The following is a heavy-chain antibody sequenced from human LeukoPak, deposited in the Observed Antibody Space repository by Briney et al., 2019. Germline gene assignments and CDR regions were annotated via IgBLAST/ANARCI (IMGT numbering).Heavy chain of an antibody. Sequence: GGSLRLSCAASGFAFSTYGVYWVREAPGKGLEWVSSNSGGSSYYADSVKGRFTISRDNSKNTLYLQMNSLRAEDTAVYYCAKDLGSSGWYIDYWGQGTLVTVSS. CDR1: GFAFSTYG. J-gene: IGHJ4*02. CDR2: NSGGSS. D-gene: IGHD6-19*01. V-gene: IGHV3-23*01. CDR3: AKDLGSSGWYIDY.